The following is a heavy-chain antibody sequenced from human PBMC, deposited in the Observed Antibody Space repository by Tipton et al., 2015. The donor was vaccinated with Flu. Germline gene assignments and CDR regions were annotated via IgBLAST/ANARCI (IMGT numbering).Heavy chain of an antibody. D-gene: IGHD1-1*01. CDR2: ITPNSGGT. Sequence: QVQLVQSGAEVKKPGASVRVSCKASGYTFTGYYIHWVRQAPGQGLEWMGWITPNSGGTKYVQKFQGRVTMTRDTSISTAYMELSRLRSDDTAVYYCARALVTTGGLDFDYWGQGTLVTVSS. V-gene: IGHV1-2*02. CDR3: ARALVTTGGLDFDY. J-gene: IGHJ4*02. CDR1: GYTFTGYY.